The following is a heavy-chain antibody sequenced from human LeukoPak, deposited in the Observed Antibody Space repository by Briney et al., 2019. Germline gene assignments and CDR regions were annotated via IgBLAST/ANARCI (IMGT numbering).Heavy chain of an antibody. CDR2: ISSSGSTI. CDR1: GFTFSSYA. J-gene: IGHJ3*02. V-gene: IGHV3-48*04. Sequence: PGGSLRLSCAASGFTFSSYAISWVRQAPGKGLEWVSYISSSGSTIYYADSVKGRFTISRDNAKNSLYLQMNSLRAEDTAVYYCARDHDAFDIWGQGTMVTVSS. CDR3: ARDHDAFDI.